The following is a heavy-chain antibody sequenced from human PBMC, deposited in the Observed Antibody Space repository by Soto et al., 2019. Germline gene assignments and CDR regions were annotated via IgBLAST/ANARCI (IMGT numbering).Heavy chain of an antibody. J-gene: IGHJ4*02. CDR3: GGGSGWIFDY. CDR2: INQDGSEK. Sequence: PGGSLRLSCAASGFTFSSYWMTWVRQAPGKGLEWVANINQDGSEKQYVDSVKGRFTISRDNAKNSQYLQMDVLRAEDTAVYYCGGGSGWIFDYWGLGTLVTLSS. V-gene: IGHV3-7*03. D-gene: IGHD6-19*01. CDR1: GFTFSSYW.